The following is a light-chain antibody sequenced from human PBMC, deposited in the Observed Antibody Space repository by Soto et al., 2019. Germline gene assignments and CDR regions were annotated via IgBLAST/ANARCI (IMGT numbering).Light chain of an antibody. CDR2: RDY. CDR1: NIGSRN. J-gene: IGLJ2*01. V-gene: IGLV3-9*01. Sequence: SYELTQPLSVSVALGQTARITCGGENIGSRNVHWYQQRPGQAPVLVIYRDYNRPSGIPERFSGSNSGNTATLTISRAQAGDEADYYCQAWGTTMVVFGGGTKVTVL. CDR3: QAWGTTMVV.